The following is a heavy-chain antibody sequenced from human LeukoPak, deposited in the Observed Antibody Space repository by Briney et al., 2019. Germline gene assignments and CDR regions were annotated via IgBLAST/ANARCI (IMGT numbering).Heavy chain of an antibody. CDR2: INPDSGGT. CDR1: GYTFTDYY. D-gene: IGHD2-15*01. CDR3: ARSDSYTWFDP. V-gene: IGHV1-2*02. Sequence: ASVKVSCKASGYTFTDYYIHWMRQAPGQGLEWMGWINPDSGGTSYAQKFQGRVTMTRDTSISTVYVELGRLRSDDTAVYYCARSDSYTWFDPWGQGTLVTVSS. J-gene: IGHJ5*02.